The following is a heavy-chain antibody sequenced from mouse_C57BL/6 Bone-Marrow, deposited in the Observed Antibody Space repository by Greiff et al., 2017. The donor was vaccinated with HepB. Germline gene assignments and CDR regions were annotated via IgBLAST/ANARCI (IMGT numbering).Heavy chain of an antibody. Sequence: QVQLKQPGAELVKPGASVKLSCKASGYTFTSYWMHWVQQRPGRGLEWIGRIDPSSGGTKYNEKFKGQATLTVDKTSITAYMQLSSLKSEDSAVYYCARGTTVVAWYFDVWGTGTTVTVSS. CDR3: ARGTTVVAWYFDV. CDR2: IDPSSGGT. J-gene: IGHJ1*03. V-gene: IGHV1-72*01. CDR1: GYTFTSYW. D-gene: IGHD1-1*01.